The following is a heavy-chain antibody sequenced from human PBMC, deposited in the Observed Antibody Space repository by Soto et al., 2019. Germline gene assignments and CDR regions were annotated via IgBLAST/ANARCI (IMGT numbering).Heavy chain of an antibody. J-gene: IGHJ5*02. Sequence: QVQLVQSGAEVKKPGASVKVSCKASADTFIGYYIHWVRQAPGQGLEWMGRINPRSGDTTYAQKFQGRLTMTRDTSISTAYMELSSLRSDDTAVYYCGRDGVGATPLGWFDPWGQGSLVTVSS. D-gene: IGHD1-26*01. CDR2: INPRSGDT. CDR1: ADTFIGYY. V-gene: IGHV1-2*06. CDR3: GRDGVGATPLGWFDP.